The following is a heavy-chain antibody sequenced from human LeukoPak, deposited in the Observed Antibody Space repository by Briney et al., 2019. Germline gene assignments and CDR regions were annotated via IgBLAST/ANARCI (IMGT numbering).Heavy chain of an antibody. CDR1: GFTFRSYS. J-gene: IGHJ3*02. D-gene: IGHD3-22*01. V-gene: IGHV3-48*01. CDR3: ARDQHFDYESSHAFDI. Sequence: PGGSLRLSCAAFGFTFRSYSMSWVRQAPGKGLEWVSYISSGSNTMFYADSMKGRFTISRDNAKNSLFLQMNILRAEDTAVYYCARDQHFDYESSHAFDIWGQGTMVTVSS. CDR2: ISSGSNTM.